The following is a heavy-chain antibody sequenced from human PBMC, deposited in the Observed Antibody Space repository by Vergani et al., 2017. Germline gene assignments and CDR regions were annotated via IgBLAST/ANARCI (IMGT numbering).Heavy chain of an antibody. CDR3: VHRLGYIDWDGAFDG. CDR2: VYWNDDA. Sequence: QITLRESGPTLVKPTQTLTLTCTFSGFSPTTGGEAVGWIRQPPGRALEWLAFVYWNDDARYSPSLKSRVTITKDTSKTEVILTMATMDPVDTATYYCVHRLGYIDWDGAFDGWGAGTMVTVCS. CDR1: GFSPTTGGEA. D-gene: IGHD3-9*01. V-gene: IGHV2-5*01. J-gene: IGHJ3*01.